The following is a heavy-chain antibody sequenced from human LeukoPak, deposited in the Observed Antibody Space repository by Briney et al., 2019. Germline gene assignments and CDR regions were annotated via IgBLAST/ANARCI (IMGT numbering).Heavy chain of an antibody. CDR3: AKVQSYGDYVYDAFYI. CDR2: ISGSGGST. CDR1: GFTFSSYA. V-gene: IGHV3-23*01. Sequence: TGGSLRLSCAASGFTFSSYAMSWVRQAPGKGLEWVSAISGSGGSTYYADSVKGRFTISRDNSKNTLYLQMNSLRAEDTAVYYCAKVQSYGDYVYDAFYIWGQGTMVTGSS. D-gene: IGHD4-17*01. J-gene: IGHJ3*02.